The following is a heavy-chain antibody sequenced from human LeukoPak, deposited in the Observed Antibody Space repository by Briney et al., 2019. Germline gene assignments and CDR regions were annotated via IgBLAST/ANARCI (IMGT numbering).Heavy chain of an antibody. V-gene: IGHV3-73*01. D-gene: IGHD6-6*01. Sequence: GGSLRLSCAASGFTFSGSATHWVRQASGKGLEWVGRIRSKANSYATAYAASVKGRFTISRDDSKNTAYLQMNSLKTEDTAVYYCTSTFSSSYYFDYWGQGTLVTVSS. CDR2: IRSKANSYAT. CDR1: GFTFSGSA. CDR3: TSTFSSSYYFDY. J-gene: IGHJ4*02.